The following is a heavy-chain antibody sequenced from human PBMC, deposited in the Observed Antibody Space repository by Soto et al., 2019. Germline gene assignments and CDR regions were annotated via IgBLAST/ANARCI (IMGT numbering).Heavy chain of an antibody. D-gene: IGHD1-26*01. CDR2: IKSKTDGGTT. J-gene: IGHJ6*02. V-gene: IGHV3-15*01. CDR3: TTGCGHPGRSYYGMDV. CDR1: GFTFSNAW. Sequence: SLRLSCAASGFTFSNAWMSWVRQAPGKGLEWVGRIKSKTDGGTTDYAAPVKGRFTISRDDSKNTLYLQMNSLKTEDTAVYYCTTGCGHPGRSYYGMDVWGQGTTVTVSS.